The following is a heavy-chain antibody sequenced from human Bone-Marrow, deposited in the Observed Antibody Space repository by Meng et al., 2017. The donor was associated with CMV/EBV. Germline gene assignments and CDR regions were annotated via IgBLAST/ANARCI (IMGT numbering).Heavy chain of an antibody. CDR1: GFTFSSYW. V-gene: IGHV3-7*01. CDR2: IKQDGSEK. J-gene: IGHJ6*02. D-gene: IGHD3-10*01. Sequence: GESLKISCAASGFTFSSYWMSWVRQAPGKGLEWVANIKQDGSEKCYVDSVKGRFTISRDNAKNSLYLQMNSLRAEDTAVYYCVRVSGTSSQYRPMDVWGQGTTVTVSS. CDR3: VRVSGTSSQYRPMDV.